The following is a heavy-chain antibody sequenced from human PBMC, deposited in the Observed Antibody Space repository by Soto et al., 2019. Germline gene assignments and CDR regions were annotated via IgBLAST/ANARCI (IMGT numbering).Heavy chain of an antibody. Sequence: EVQLVESGGGLVNPGGSLRLSCAASGFTFRTYSMKWVRQGPGKGLEWVSSISGSGDYIYYADSVKGRFTISRDNAKNSLYLQMNSLRAEDTAVYDCGRVSLGYCSSTSCSPRAFDIWGQGTLVTVSS. CDR3: GRVSLGYCSSTSCSPRAFDI. V-gene: IGHV3-21*01. D-gene: IGHD2-2*01. CDR1: GFTFRTYS. J-gene: IGHJ3*02. CDR2: ISGSGDYI.